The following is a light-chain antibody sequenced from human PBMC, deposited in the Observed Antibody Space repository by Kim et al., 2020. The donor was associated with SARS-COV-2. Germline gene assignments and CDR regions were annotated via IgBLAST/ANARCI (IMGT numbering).Light chain of an antibody. Sequence: QSALTQPASVSGSPGQSITISCTGTSTDIGGYDYVSWYQQHPGQAPKLMIYDVSNRPSGVSNRFSASKSGNTASLTISGLQAEDEGDYYCSSYTSSSTLVFGGGTKLTVL. CDR2: DVS. V-gene: IGLV2-14*03. CDR1: STDIGGYDY. J-gene: IGLJ3*02. CDR3: SSYTSSSTLV.